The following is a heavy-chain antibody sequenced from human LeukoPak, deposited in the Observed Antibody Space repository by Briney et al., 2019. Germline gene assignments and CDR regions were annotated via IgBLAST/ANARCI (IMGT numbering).Heavy chain of an antibody. D-gene: IGHD3-10*01. Sequence: GESLKISCKGSGYSFTNYWIGWVRQMPGKGLEWMGIIYPGDSDTRYSPSFQGQVTISADKSISTAYLQWSSLKAADTAMYYCARCPYGSGSYYFSFDIWGQGTMVTVSS. CDR2: IYPGDSDT. V-gene: IGHV5-51*01. CDR1: GYSFTNYW. J-gene: IGHJ3*02. CDR3: ARCPYGSGSYYFSFDI.